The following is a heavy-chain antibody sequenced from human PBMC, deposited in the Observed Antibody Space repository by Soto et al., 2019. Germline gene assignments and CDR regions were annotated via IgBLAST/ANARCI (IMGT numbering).Heavy chain of an antibody. D-gene: IGHD3-3*01. CDR3: ARDSYYDFWSRFDFDY. J-gene: IGHJ4*02. CDR2: ISSSSSYI. V-gene: IGHV3-21*01. CDR1: GFTFSSYA. Sequence: GGSLRLSCAASGFTFSSYAMSWVRQAPGKGLEWVSSISSSSSYIYYADSVKGRFTISRDNAKNSLYLQMNSLRAEDTAVYYCARDSYYDFWSRFDFDYWGQGTLVTVSS.